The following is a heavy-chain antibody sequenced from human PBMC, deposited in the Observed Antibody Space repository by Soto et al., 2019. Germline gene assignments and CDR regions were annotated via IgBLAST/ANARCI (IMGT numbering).Heavy chain of an antibody. CDR1: GFSLSTSGVG. V-gene: IGHV2-5*02. CDR2: IYWDDDK. D-gene: IGHD3-22*01. J-gene: IGHJ4*02. Sequence: GATLVNPTQTLTLTCTFSGFSLSTSGVGVGWIRQPPGKALEWLALIYWDDDKRYSPSLKSRLTITKDTSKNQVVLTMTNMDPVDTATYYXAHTNPYDSSGYGSFDYWGQGTLVTVSS. CDR3: AHTNPYDSSGYGSFDY.